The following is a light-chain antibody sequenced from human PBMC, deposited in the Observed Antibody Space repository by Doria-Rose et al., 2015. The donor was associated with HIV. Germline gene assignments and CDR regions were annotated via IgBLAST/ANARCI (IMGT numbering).Light chain of an antibody. J-gene: IGKJ5*01. Sequence: DIVMTQTPETLSVSPGESATLSCTASQSVSTDLAWYQHKPGQAPRLLIWGASTRATGIPARFSGSGPGTEFTLTISSLQSEDFAIYFCHQYNNWPTFGQGTRLDIK. V-gene: IGKV3-15*01. CDR1: QSVSTD. CDR3: HQYNNWPT. CDR2: GAS.